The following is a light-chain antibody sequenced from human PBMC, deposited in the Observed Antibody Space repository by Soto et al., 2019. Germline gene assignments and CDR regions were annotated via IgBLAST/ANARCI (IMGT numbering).Light chain of an antibody. CDR3: TCLSTTSTPMV. Sequence: QSALSQPASMSGSPGQSVTITCTGASSDIGLYNYVSWYQHHPGKAPKLLISEVNIRPSGLSDRFSASQTGNTASLTISGLQPEDEAFYYCTCLSTTSTPMVFGTGTKLTVL. CDR2: EVN. J-gene: IGLJ1*01. CDR1: SSDIGLYNY. V-gene: IGLV2-14*01.